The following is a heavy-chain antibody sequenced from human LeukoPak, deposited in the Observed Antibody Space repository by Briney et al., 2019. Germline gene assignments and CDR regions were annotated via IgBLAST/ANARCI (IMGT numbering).Heavy chain of an antibody. CDR3: TEEPKGDYIGGVGP. V-gene: IGHV3-23*01. D-gene: IGHD4-11*01. CDR1: GFSFSSFA. Sequence: GGSLRLSCAASGFSFSSFAMTWVRQAPGKGLEWVSSITGGHYATYNTDSVKGRFTISRDNAKNTLYLQMNSLRADDTAIYYCTEEPKGDYIGGVGPWGQGTLVTVSS. CDR2: ITGGHYAT. J-gene: IGHJ5*02.